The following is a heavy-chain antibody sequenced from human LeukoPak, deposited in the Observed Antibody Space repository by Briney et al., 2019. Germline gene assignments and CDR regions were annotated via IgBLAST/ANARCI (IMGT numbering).Heavy chain of an antibody. J-gene: IGHJ5*02. CDR3: ARGVVVPAAAKGWFDP. CDR2: IYHSGST. CDR1: GGSISSYY. Sequence: SETLSLTCTVSGGSISSYYWSWIRQPPGKGLEWIGYIYHSGSTYYNPSLKSRVTISVDRSKNQFSLKLSSVTAADTAVYYCARGVVVPAAAKGWFDPWGQGTLVTVSS. D-gene: IGHD2-2*01. V-gene: IGHV4-59*12.